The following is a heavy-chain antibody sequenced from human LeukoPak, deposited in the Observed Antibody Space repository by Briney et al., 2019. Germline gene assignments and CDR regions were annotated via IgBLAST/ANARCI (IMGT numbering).Heavy chain of an antibody. CDR1: GGTFSSYA. V-gene: IGHV1-69*04. J-gene: IGHJ4*02. Sequence: SVTVSCKASGGTFSSYAISWVRQAPGQGLEWMGRIIPILGIANYAQKFQGRVTITADKSTSTAYMELSSLRSEDTAVYYCARDLGFGELSFDYWGQGTLVTVSS. CDR2: IIPILGIA. CDR3: ARDLGFGELSFDY. D-gene: IGHD3-10*01.